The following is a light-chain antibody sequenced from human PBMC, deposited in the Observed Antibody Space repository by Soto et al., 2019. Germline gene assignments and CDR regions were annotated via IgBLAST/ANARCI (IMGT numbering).Light chain of an antibody. CDR1: QSISIY. V-gene: IGKV1-39*01. CDR2: AAS. J-gene: IGKJ2*01. CDR3: LQHDNVPT. Sequence: DIQMTQSPSSLSASIGDRVTITCRASQSISIYLNWYQQTPGKAPKLLIYAASSLQSGVPSRFSGSGSGTDFTLAISSLQPEDFATYFCLQHDNVPTFGLGTKLEVK.